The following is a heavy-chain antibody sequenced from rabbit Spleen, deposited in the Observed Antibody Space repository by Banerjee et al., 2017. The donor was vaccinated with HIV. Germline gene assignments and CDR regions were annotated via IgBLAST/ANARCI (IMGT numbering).Heavy chain of an antibody. V-gene: IGHV1S40*01. CDR2: IYTGGSGSP. Sequence: QSLEESGGGLVQPEGSVTLTCTASGFSFSSSYYMCWVRQAPGKGLEWIGCIYTGGSGSPASGRWGNGNSTVPKPSPTAVTLQLNSRTAGDTAPFLCARGSATRTMVFTGSSLPLWGRGPLVTVS. D-gene: IGHD2-1*01. J-gene: IGHJ4*01. CDR3: ARGSATRTMVFTGSSLPL. CDR1: GFSFSSSYY.